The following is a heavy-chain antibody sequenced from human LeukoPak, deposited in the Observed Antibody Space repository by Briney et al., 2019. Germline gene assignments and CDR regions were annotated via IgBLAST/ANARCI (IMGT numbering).Heavy chain of an antibody. D-gene: IGHD4-17*01. Sequence: SVKVSCKASGFTFTSSAVQWVRQARGQRLEWIGWIVVGSGNTNYAQKFQERVTITRDMSTSTAYMELSSLRAEDTAVYYCAGTTVTYPYGMDVWGQGTTVTVSS. V-gene: IGHV1-58*01. CDR2: IVVGSGNT. J-gene: IGHJ6*02. CDR3: AGTTVTYPYGMDV. CDR1: GFTFTSSA.